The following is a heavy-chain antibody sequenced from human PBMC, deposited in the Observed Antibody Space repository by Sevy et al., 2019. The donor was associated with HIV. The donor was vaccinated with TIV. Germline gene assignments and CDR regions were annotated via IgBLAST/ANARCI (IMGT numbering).Heavy chain of an antibody. CDR3: ARGMILEGSWYGMDV. J-gene: IGHJ6*02. D-gene: IGHD3-3*01. CDR1: GFIVSSNY. CDR2: IYSGGNT. Sequence: GGSLRLSCAASGFIVSSNYMTWVRQAPGKGLEWVSVIYSGGNTFYADSVRGRFTISRDNSKNTLELQMNSLRAEDTAVYYCARGMILEGSWYGMDVWGQGTTVTVSS. V-gene: IGHV3-53*01.